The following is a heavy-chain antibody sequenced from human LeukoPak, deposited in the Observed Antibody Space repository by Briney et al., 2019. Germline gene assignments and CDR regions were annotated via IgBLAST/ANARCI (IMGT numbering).Heavy chain of an antibody. CDR2: VRGSGGST. V-gene: IGHV3-23*01. Sequence: HPGGSLRLSCAASGFTFSSYAMTWVRQAPGKGLEWVSTVRGSGGSTYYADSVKGRFTISRDNSKNTLYLQLNSLRAEDTAVYYCARDQATIGGGLDSWGQGTLVTVSS. CDR3: ARDQATIGGGLDS. D-gene: IGHD3-16*01. J-gene: IGHJ4*02. CDR1: GFTFSSYA.